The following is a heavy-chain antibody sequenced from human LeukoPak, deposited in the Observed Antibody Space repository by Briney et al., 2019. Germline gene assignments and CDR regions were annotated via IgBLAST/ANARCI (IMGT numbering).Heavy chain of an antibody. J-gene: IGHJ3*02. D-gene: IGHD2-21*02. CDR1: GGTFSSYA. V-gene: IGHV1-69*05. Sequence: SVKVSCKASGGTFSSYAISWVRQAPGQGLEWMGGIIPIFGTANYAQKFQGRVTITTDESTSTAYMELSSLRSEDTAVYYCARGVSGIVVVTPDDAFDIWGQGTMVTVSS. CDR3: ARGVSGIVVVTPDDAFDI. CDR2: IIPIFGTA.